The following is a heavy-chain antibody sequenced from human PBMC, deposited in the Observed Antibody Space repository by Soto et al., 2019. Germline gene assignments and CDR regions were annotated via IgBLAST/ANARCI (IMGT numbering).Heavy chain of an antibody. V-gene: IGHV3-15*07. Sequence: GGSLRLSCAASGFTFSNAWMNWVRQAPGKGLEWVGRIKSKTDGGTTDYAAPVKGRFTISRDDSKNTLYLQMNSLKTEDTAVYYCTTPVIGAYYYYGMDVWGQGTTVTVSS. CDR2: IKSKTDGGTT. D-gene: IGHD3-22*01. CDR3: TTPVIGAYYYYGMDV. CDR1: GFTFSNAW. J-gene: IGHJ6*02.